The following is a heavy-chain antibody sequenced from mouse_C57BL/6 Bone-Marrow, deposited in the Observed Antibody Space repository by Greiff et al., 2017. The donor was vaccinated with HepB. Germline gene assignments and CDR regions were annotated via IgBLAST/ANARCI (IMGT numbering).Heavy chain of an antibody. D-gene: IGHD4-1*01. V-gene: IGHV2-6*01. CDR3: ASGWDGYAMDY. Sequence: VQLKESGPGLVAPSQSLSITCTVSGFSLTRYGVDWVRQSPGTGLEWLGVIWGVGSTNYNSALTSRLSISKDNSKSQVFLKMNSLQTDDTAMYYCASGWDGYAMDYWGQGTSVTVSS. CDR1: GFSLTRYG. CDR2: IWGVGST. J-gene: IGHJ4*01.